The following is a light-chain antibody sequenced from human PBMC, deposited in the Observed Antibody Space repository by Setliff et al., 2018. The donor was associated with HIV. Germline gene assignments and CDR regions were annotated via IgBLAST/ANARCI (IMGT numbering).Light chain of an antibody. V-gene: IGLV2-14*01. CDR2: EVS. J-gene: IGLJ1*01. CDR1: NSDIGSYNF. Sequence: QSALAQPASVSGSPGQSITISCTGSNSDIGSYNFVSWYQHHPGKAPKLMIYEVSNRPSGVSSRFSASKSGNTAFLTISGLQTEDEADYYCSSYTNITTRVFGTGTKVTVL. CDR3: SSYTNITTRV.